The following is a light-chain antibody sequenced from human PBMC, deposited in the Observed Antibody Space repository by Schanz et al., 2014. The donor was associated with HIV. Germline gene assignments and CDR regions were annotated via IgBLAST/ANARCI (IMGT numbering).Light chain of an antibody. Sequence: QSALTQPRSVSGSPGQSVTISCTGTSSDVGGYNYVSWYQQHPGKAPKLMIYDVSKRPSGVPDRFSGSKSGNTASLTISGLQSEDEGDYYCSSYGGSNNFVFGTGTKLTVL. V-gene: IGLV2-11*01. J-gene: IGLJ1*01. CDR3: SSYGGSNNFV. CDR2: DVS. CDR1: SSDVGGYNY.